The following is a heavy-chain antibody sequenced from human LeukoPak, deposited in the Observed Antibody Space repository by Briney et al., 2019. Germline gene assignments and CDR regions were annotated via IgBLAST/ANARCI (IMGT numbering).Heavy chain of an antibody. V-gene: IGHV3-21*04. Sequence: GGSLRLSCAASGFTFSSYSMNWVRQAPGKGLEWVSSISSSSSYIYYADSVKGRFTISRDNAKNSLYLQMNSLRAEDTAVYYCARAEVLPDFFDSSGGFDYWGQGTLVTVSS. CDR2: ISSSSSYI. D-gene: IGHD3-22*01. CDR1: GFTFSSYS. CDR3: ARAEVLPDFFDSSGGFDY. J-gene: IGHJ4*02.